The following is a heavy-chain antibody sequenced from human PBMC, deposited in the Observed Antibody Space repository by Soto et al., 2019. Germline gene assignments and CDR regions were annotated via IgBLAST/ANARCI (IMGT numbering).Heavy chain of an antibody. J-gene: IGHJ4*02. CDR1: GGSITTYY. CDR2: IHHSGAT. D-gene: IGHD2-15*01. Sequence: TLSLTCTVSGGSITTYYWSWIRQSPGRGLEWIGYIHHSGATNYNPSLKSRVTMSVATSKNQFSLTLSSVTAADTAVYFCARENGTDGYDNTPGGIDFWGRGTPDTGSA. V-gene: IGHV4-59*01. CDR3: ARENGTDGYDNTPGGIDF.